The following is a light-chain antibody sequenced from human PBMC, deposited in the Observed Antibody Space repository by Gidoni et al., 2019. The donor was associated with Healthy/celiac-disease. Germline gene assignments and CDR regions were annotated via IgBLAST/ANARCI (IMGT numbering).Light chain of an antibody. CDR3: QSADSSGTYPVV. V-gene: IGLV3-25*03. CDR1: ALPKQY. CDR2: KDS. J-gene: IGLJ2*01. Sequence: SYELTQPTSVSVSPGQTARITCSGDALPKQYAYWYQQKQGQAPVLVIYKDSERPSGIPERFSGSSSGTTVTLTISGVQAEDEADYYCQSADSSGTYPVVFGGGTKLTVL.